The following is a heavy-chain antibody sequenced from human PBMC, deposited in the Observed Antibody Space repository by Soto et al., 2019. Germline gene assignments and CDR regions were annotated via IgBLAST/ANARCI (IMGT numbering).Heavy chain of an antibody. D-gene: IGHD2-8*01. Sequence: QVQLVQSGAEVKKPGASVKISCKASGYTFTSYYMHWVRQAPGQGLEWMGIINPSGGSTNYAQKLQGRFAMTRDTSTSTVDMELNSLRSEDTAVYYCARPPYPGCINAVCYPLDYWGQGTLVTVSS. J-gene: IGHJ4*02. CDR1: GYTFTSYY. CDR2: INPSGGST. CDR3: ARPPYPGCINAVCYPLDY. V-gene: IGHV1-46*01.